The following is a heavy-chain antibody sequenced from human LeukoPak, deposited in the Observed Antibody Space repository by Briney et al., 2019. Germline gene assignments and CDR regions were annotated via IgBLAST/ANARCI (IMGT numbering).Heavy chain of an antibody. J-gene: IGHJ4*02. D-gene: IGHD6-19*01. V-gene: IGHV4-39*01. CDR3: ARRSITVAGFDY. Sequence: PSETLSLTCTVSGGSISSYYWGWIRQPPGKGLEWIGSIYYSGSTYYNPSLKSRVTISVDTSKNQFSLKLSSVTAADTAVYYCARRSITVAGFDYWGQGTLVTVSS. CDR2: IYYSGST. CDR1: GGSISSYY.